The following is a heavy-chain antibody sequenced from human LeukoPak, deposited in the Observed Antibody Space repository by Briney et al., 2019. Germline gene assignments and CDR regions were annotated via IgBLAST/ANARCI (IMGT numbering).Heavy chain of an antibody. D-gene: IGHD5/OR15-5a*01. J-gene: IGHJ4*02. CDR3: ATARDRNSVYSSLDY. CDR2: INPNSGGT. CDR1: GYTFTGYY. Sequence: GASVTVSCKASGYTFTGYYMHWVRQAPGQGLEWMGWINPNSGGTNYAQKFQGRVTMTRDTSISTAYMELSSLRSADTAVYSCATARDRNSVYSSLDYWGQGTLVTVSS. V-gene: IGHV1-2*02.